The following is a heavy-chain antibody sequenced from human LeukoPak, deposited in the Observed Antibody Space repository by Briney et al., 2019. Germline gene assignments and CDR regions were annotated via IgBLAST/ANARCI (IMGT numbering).Heavy chain of an antibody. J-gene: IGHJ5*02. CDR3: ATSLGESTFET. CDR1: GFTVSSNY. Sequence: GGSLRLSCAASGFTVSSNYMSWVRQAPGKGLEWVSVIYSGGSTYYADSVKGRFTISRDNSKNTVSMEMNSLRVEDTAVYYCATSLGESTFETWGQGTLVTVSS. V-gene: IGHV3-53*01. D-gene: IGHD3-3*02. CDR2: IYSGGST.